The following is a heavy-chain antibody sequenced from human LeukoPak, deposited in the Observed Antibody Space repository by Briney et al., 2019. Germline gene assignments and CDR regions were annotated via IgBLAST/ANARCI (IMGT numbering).Heavy chain of an antibody. D-gene: IGHD3-22*01. CDR2: IYYSGST. Sequence: SETLSLTCTVSGGSISSYYWSWIRQPSGKGLEWIGYIYYSGSTNYNPSLKSRVTISVDTSKNQFSLKLSSVTAADTAVYYCARDREYYYDSSGYYSRDAFDIWGQGTMVTVSS. CDR3: ARDREYYYDSSGYYSRDAFDI. CDR1: GGSISSYY. V-gene: IGHV4-59*01. J-gene: IGHJ3*02.